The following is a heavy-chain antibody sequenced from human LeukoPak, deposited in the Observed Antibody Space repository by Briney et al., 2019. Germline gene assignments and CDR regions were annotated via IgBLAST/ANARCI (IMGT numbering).Heavy chain of an antibody. CDR1: GFTVTSNY. J-gene: IGHJ4*02. CDR3: ARESGYSYGLAGFFDY. CDR2: IYGDGRI. V-gene: IGHV3-53*01. D-gene: IGHD5-18*01. Sequence: PGGSLRLSCAASGFTVTSNYMSWVRQAPGKGLEWVSVIYGDGRIHYADSVKGRFTISRDDSKNTLYLQMNSLRAEDTAVYSCARESGYSYGLAGFFDYWGQGTLVTVSS.